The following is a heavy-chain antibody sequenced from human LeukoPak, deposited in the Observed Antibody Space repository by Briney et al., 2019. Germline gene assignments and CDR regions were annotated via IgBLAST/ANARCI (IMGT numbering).Heavy chain of an antibody. V-gene: IGHV3-21*01. D-gene: IGHD1-14*01. CDR3: ARETDNTWAYAFDI. J-gene: IGHJ3*02. CDR1: GFTFSSYS. Sequence: GGSLRLSCAASGFTFSSYSMNWVRQAPGKGLEWVSSISSSSSYIYYADSVKGRFTISRDNAKNSLYLQMNSLRAEDTAVYYCARETDNTWAYAFDIWGQGTVVTVSS. CDR2: ISSSSSYI.